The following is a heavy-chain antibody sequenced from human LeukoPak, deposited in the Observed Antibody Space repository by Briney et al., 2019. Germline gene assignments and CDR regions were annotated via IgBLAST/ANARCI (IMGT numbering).Heavy chain of an antibody. CDR3: AREGGHLIDARGAVDY. CDR1: GFTFSSYA. Sequence: GRSLRLSCAASGFTFSSYAIHWVRQAPGKGPEWLARISYDGSDKYYAHSVKGRFTISRDNSTKTLYLQMNSLTAEDTALYHCAREGGHLIDARGAVDYWGQGTLVTVSS. V-gene: IGHV3-30-3*01. J-gene: IGHJ4*02. CDR2: ISYDGSDK. D-gene: IGHD2-15*01.